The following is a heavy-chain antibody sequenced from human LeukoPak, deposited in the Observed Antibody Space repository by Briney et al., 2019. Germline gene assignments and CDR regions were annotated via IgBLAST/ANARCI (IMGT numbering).Heavy chain of an antibody. V-gene: IGHV4-59*01. D-gene: IGHD3-3*01. CDR3: ARSSVGYDFWSGSVDY. Sequence: SETLSLTCTVSGGSISSYYWSWIRQPPGKGLEWIGYIYYSGSTNYNPSLKSRVTISVDTSKNQFSLKLSSVTAADTAVYYCARSSVGYDFWSGSVDYWGQGTLVTVSS. J-gene: IGHJ4*02. CDR1: GGSISSYY. CDR2: IYYSGST.